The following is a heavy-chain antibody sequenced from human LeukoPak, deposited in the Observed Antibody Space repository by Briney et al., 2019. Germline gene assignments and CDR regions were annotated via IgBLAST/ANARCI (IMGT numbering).Heavy chain of an antibody. CDR2: ISDSGAM. J-gene: IGHJ4*02. V-gene: IGHV3-48*01. CDR3: ARDGGYRGYDADC. CDR1: GFTFSTYS. D-gene: IGHD5-12*01. Sequence: GSLRLSCAASGFTFSTYSMKWVRPAPGKGLEWVSYISDSGAMYYADSVRGRFTISRENAQNSLFLQMNSLRAEDTAVYYCARDGGYRGYDADCWGQGTLVTVSS.